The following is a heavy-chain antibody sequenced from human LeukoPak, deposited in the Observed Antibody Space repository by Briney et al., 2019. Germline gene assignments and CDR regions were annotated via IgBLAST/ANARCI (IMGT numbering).Heavy chain of an antibody. Sequence: GASVKVSCKASGYTFSTYDIQWVRQATGQGLEWMGWMNPKSGNTGYARKFQDRVTMTRDISIGTAYMELNTLTSEDTAVYYCARRGSTYYYYMDVWGRGTTITISS. CDR1: GYTFSTYD. CDR2: MNPKSGNT. D-gene: IGHD3-10*01. J-gene: IGHJ6*03. CDR3: ARRGSTYYYYMDV. V-gene: IGHV1-8*01.